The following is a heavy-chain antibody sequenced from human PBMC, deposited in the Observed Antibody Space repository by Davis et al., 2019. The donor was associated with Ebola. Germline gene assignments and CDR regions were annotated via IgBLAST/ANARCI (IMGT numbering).Heavy chain of an antibody. D-gene: IGHD3-10*01. J-gene: IGHJ6*02. CDR3: ARPGRITMVQGVNRYYYYGMDV. V-gene: IGHV3-21*01. Sequence: GGSLRLSCAASGFTFSSYSMNWVRQAPGKGLEWVSSISSSSSYIYYADSVKGRFTISRDNAKNSLYLQMNSLRAEDTAVYYCARPGRITMVQGVNRYYYYGMDVWGQGTTVTVSS. CDR1: GFTFSSYS. CDR2: ISSSSSYI.